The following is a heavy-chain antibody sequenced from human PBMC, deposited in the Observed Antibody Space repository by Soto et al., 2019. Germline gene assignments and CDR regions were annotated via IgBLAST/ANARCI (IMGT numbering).Heavy chain of an antibody. Sequence: QITLKESGPTLVKPTQTLTLTCTFSGFSLSTSGVGVGWIRQPPGKALEWLALIYWNDDKRYSPSLKSRLTITKDTPKNQVVLTMTNMDPVDTATYYCAHSNDFGGTGWEIFFAYWGQGTLVTVSS. D-gene: IGHD4-17*01. CDR3: AHSNDFGGTGWEIFFAY. V-gene: IGHV2-5*01. CDR2: IYWNDDK. J-gene: IGHJ4*02. CDR1: GFSLSTSGVG.